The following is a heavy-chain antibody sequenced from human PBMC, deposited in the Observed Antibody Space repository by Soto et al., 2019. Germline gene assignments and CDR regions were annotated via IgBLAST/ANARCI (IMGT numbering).Heavy chain of an antibody. CDR1: GFTFSSYA. Sequence: EVQLLESGGGLVQPGGSLRLSCAASGFTFSSYAMSWVRQAPGKGLEWVSAISGSGGSTYYADSVKGRFTISRDNSKNSLYLQMISLRAEDTAVYYCAKSFDFWSGYSYYFDYWGQGTLVTVCS. CDR2: ISGSGGST. CDR3: AKSFDFWSGYSYYFDY. J-gene: IGHJ4*02. V-gene: IGHV3-23*01. D-gene: IGHD3-3*01.